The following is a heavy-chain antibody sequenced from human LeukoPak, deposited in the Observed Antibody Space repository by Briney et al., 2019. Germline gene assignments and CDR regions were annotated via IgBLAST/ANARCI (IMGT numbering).Heavy chain of an antibody. Sequence: PGRSLRLSCAASGFTFSSYAMTWVRHSPVRGLEWVSSINSSGDGTWYRNSVKGRFTVSRDNSKNTLILHMDSLRADDTAVYYCSKDPNGDYVGAFDMWGPGTRVTVSS. J-gene: IGHJ3*02. CDR3: SKDPNGDYVGAFDM. CDR1: GFTFSSYA. CDR2: INSSGDGT. D-gene: IGHD4-17*01. V-gene: IGHV3-23*01.